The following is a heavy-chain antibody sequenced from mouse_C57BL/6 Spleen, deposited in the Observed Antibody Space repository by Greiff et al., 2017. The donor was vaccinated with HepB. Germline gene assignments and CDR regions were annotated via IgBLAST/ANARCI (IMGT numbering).Heavy chain of an antibody. D-gene: IGHD1-1*02. CDR2: ILPGSGST. CDR3: ARRGLFPFAY. CDR1: GYTFIGYW. Sequence: QVQLQQSGAELMKPGASVKLSCKATGYTFIGYWIEWVKQRPGHGLEWIGEILPGSGSTYYNEKFKGKATFTADTSSNTAYMQLSSLTTEDSAIYYCARRGLFPFAYWGQGTLVTVSA. J-gene: IGHJ3*01. V-gene: IGHV1-9*01.